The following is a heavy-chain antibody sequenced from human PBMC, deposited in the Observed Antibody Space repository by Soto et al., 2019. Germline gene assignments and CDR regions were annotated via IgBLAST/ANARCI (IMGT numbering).Heavy chain of an antibody. V-gene: IGHV4-4*07. D-gene: IGHD6-6*01. J-gene: IGHJ5*02. CDR3: ARVPPRVAARVRGWLDP. CDR2: IYTSGST. CDR1: GGSISSYY. Sequence: QVQLQESGPGLVKPSETLSLNCTVSGGSISSYYWSWIRQPAGKGLEWIGRIYTSGSTNYNPSLKRRVTMSVDTSKNQFSLKLSSVTAADTAVYYCARVPPRVAARVRGWLDPWGQGTLVTVSS.